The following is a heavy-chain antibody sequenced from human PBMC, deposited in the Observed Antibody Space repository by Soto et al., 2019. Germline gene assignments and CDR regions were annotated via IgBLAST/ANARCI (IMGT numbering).Heavy chain of an antibody. V-gene: IGHV3-33*01. CDR2: IWYDGRNQ. Sequence: QVQLVESGGGVVQPGGSLRLSCAASGFSFSNFGRYWVRQAPGKGLEWVAGIWYDGRNQYYGDSVEGRFIISRDNSKNTLHLQMNNLGVDDTAIYYCARDQESGRTSVLDSWGQGTLVTVSS. D-gene: IGHD3-3*01. CDR3: ARDQESGRTSVLDS. J-gene: IGHJ4*02. CDR1: GFSFSNFG.